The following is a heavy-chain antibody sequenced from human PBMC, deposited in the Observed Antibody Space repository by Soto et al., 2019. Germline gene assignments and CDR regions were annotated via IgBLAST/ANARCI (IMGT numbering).Heavy chain of an antibody. CDR3: ARHQSHSSSYVDP. CDR2: IYFGGNT. Sequence: PSETLSLTCAVSGLSINSNYFWGWIRQTPGRGLEWIGSIYFGGNTYYTPSLKSRVTISVDTSKNQFSLKLSSVTAADTAVYYCARHQSHSSSYVDPWGQGTLVTVSS. D-gene: IGHD6-13*01. V-gene: IGHV4-38-2*01. CDR1: GLSINSNYF. J-gene: IGHJ5*02.